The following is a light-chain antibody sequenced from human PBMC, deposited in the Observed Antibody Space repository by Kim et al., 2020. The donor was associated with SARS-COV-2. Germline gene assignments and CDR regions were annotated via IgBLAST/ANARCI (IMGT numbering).Light chain of an antibody. V-gene: IGKV3-11*01. CDR2: DAS. Sequence: APLSWSPGERATRSGRASQSVGTYLAWYQQKPGQAPRLLIYDASKRATGIPARFRGSGSGTDFTLTIGTLEPEDSAVYYCQQRGNFGQGTRLEIK. CDR3: QQRGN. CDR1: QSVGTY. J-gene: IGKJ5*01.